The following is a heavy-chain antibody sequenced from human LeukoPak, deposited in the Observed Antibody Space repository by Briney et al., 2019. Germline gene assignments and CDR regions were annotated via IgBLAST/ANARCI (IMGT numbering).Heavy chain of an antibody. Sequence: SETLSLTCTVSGGSISSYYWSGIRQPPGKGLEWIGYIYYSGSTNYNPSLKSRVTISVDTSKNQFSLKLSSVTAADTAVYYCAREGYDFWSGHLPLDVWGQGTTVTVSS. CDR3: AREGYDFWSGHLPLDV. V-gene: IGHV4-59*01. J-gene: IGHJ6*02. CDR2: IYYSGST. D-gene: IGHD3-3*01. CDR1: GGSISSYY.